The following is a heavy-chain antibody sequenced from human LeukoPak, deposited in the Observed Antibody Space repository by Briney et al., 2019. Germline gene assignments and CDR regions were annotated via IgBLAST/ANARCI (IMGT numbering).Heavy chain of an antibody. J-gene: IGHJ4*02. CDR1: GFTFSSYA. CDR3: TTWRRTTSVDY. CDR2: IKSKTDGGTT. D-gene: IGHD1-7*01. Sequence: GGSLRLSCAASGFTFSSYAVSWVRQAPGKGLEWVGRIKSKTDGGTTDYAAPVKGRFTISRDDSKNTLYLQMNSLKTEDTAVYYCTTWRRTTSVDYWGQGTLVTVSS. V-gene: IGHV3-15*01.